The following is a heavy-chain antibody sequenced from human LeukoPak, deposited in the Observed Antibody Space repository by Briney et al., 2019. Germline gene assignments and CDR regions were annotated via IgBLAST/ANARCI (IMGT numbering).Heavy chain of an antibody. D-gene: IGHD6-13*01. V-gene: IGHV4-4*07. CDR3: ARCGLRSSWYLSAFNWFDP. Sequence: SETLSLTCTVSGGSISSYYWSWIRQPAGKGLEWIGRIYTSGSTNYNPSLKSRVAISLDTSRNQFSLKLTSVTAADTAVYYCARCGLRSSWYLSAFNWFDPWGQGTLVTVSS. CDR2: IYTSGST. CDR1: GGSISSYY. J-gene: IGHJ5*02.